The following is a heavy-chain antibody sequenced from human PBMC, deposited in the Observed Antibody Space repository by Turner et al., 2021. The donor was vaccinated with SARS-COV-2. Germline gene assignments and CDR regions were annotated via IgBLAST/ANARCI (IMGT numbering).Heavy chain of an antibody. J-gene: IGHJ6*02. CDR3: ARIMWWELAYGMDV. V-gene: IGHV2-26*01. D-gene: IGHD1-26*01. Sequence: QVTLQESGPVLVKPTETLTLTCTVSGFSPRTAKMGVGWIRQPPGKALEWLAHIFSNDEKSYSTSLKSRITISKDTSKSQVVLTMTNMEPVDTATYYCARIMWWELAYGMDVWGQGTTVTVSS. CDR2: IFSNDEK. CDR1: GFSPRTAKMG.